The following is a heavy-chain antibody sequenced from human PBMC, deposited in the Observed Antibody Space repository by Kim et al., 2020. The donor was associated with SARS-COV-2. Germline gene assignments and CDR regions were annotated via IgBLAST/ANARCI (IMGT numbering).Heavy chain of an antibody. CDR2: ISSSSSTI. V-gene: IGHV3-48*02. J-gene: IGHJ5*02. Sequence: GGSLRLSCAASGFTFSSYSMNWVRQAPGKGLEWVSYISSSSSTIYYADSVKVRFTISRDNAKNSQYLQMNSLRDEDPAVYYCARDLVVPAAMPINWFDPWGQGTLVTVSS. D-gene: IGHD2-2*01. CDR3: ARDLVVPAAMPINWFDP. CDR1: GFTFSSYS.